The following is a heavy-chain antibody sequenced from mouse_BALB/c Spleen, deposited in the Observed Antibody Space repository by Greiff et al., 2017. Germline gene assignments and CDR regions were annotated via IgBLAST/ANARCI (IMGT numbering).Heavy chain of an antibody. J-gene: IGHJ2*01. V-gene: IGHV7-3*02. CDR3: ARDYYGSRGY. Sequence: EVQGVESGGGLVQPGGSLRLSCATSGFTFTDYYMSWVRQPPGKALEWLGFIRNKANGYTTEYSASVKGRFTISRDNSQSILYLQMNTLRAEDSATYYCARDYYGSRGYWGQGTTLTVSS. CDR2: IRNKANGYTT. CDR1: GFTFTDYY. D-gene: IGHD1-1*01.